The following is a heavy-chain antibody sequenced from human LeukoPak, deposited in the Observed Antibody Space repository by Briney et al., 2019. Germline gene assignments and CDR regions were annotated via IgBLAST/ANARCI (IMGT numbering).Heavy chain of an antibody. CDR2: IHFSGST. CDR3: ARDLGGIYFDY. CDR1: DASISGYY. Sequence: PSETLSLTCTVSDASISGYYWSWIRQPPGKGLEWIGSIHFSGSTNYNSSLRSRVTISVDTSKNQLSLKLSSVTAADTAVYYCARDLGGIYFDYWGQGTLVTVSS. V-gene: IGHV4-59*01. D-gene: IGHD1-26*01. J-gene: IGHJ4*02.